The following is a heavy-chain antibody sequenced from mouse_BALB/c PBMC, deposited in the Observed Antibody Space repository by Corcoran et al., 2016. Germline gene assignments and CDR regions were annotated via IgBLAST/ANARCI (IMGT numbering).Heavy chain of an antibody. CDR1: GYSFTSYY. CDR2: IFPGSGNT. V-gene: IGHV1-66*01. J-gene: IGHJ1*01. D-gene: IGHD1-1*01. CDR3: ARWSSYGSSYDYFDV. Sequence: QVQLQQSGPELVKPGASVKISCKASGYSFTSYYIHWVKQRPGQGLEWIGWIFPGSGNTKYNEKFKGKATLTADTSSSTAYMQLSSLTSEDSAVYFCARWSSYGSSYDYFDVWGAGTTVTVSS.